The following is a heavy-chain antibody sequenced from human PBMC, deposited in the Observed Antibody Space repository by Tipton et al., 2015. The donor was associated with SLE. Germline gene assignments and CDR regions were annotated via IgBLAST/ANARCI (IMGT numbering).Heavy chain of an antibody. CDR3: ATAYDGYWWLFDL. J-gene: IGHJ2*01. CDR1: GVSISSHY. CDR2: IYFSGFT. D-gene: IGHD3-22*01. Sequence: TLSLTCTISGVSISSHYWTWVRQPPGKGLDWIGYIYFSGFTHYNPSLKRRVTMSVDTSKNQFSLKVTSVTAADTAVYYCATAYDGYWWLFDLWGRGTLVTVSS. V-gene: IGHV4-59*11.